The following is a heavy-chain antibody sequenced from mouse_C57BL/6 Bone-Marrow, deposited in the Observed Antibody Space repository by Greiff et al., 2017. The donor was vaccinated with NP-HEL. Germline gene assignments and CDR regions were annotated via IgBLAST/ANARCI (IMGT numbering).Heavy chain of an antibody. V-gene: IGHV1-50*01. CDR3: ARWTYYSNY. Sequence: VQLQQPGAELVKPGASVKLSCKASGYTFTSYWMQWVKQRPGQGLEWIGEIDPSDSYTNYHQKFKGKATLTVDTSSSTAYMQLSSLTSEDSAVYYCARWTYYSNYWGQGTSVTVSS. CDR1: GYTFTSYW. D-gene: IGHD2-5*01. CDR2: IDPSDSYT. J-gene: IGHJ4*01.